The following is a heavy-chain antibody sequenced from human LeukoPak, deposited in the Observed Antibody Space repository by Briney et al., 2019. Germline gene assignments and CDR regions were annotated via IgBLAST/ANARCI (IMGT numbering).Heavy chain of an antibody. D-gene: IGHD6-13*01. CDR1: GYTFTSYG. Sequence: GASVKVSCKASGYTFTSYGISWVRQAPGQGLEWMGWISAYNGNTNYAQKLQGRVTMTTDTSTSTAYMELRSLRSDDTAVCYCARATGIAAAGHFDYWGQGTLVTVSS. V-gene: IGHV1-18*01. J-gene: IGHJ4*02. CDR3: ARATGIAAAGHFDY. CDR2: ISAYNGNT.